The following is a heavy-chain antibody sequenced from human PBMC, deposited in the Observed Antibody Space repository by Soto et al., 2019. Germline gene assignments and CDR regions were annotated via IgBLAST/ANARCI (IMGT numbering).Heavy chain of an antibody. D-gene: IGHD3-22*01. CDR1: GYTFTSYA. Sequence: ASVKVSCKASGYTFTSYAMHWVRQAPGQRLEWMGWINAGNGDTKYSQKFQGRVTITRDTSASTAYMELSSLRSEDTAVYYCARAPRPTYYYDSSGWKWFEPWGQGTLVTVSS. V-gene: IGHV1-3*01. CDR2: INAGNGDT. J-gene: IGHJ5*02. CDR3: ARAPRPTYYYDSSGWKWFEP.